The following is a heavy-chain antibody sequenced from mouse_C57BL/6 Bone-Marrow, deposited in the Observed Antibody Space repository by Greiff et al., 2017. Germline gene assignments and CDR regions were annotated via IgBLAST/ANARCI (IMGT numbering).Heavy chain of an antibody. J-gene: IGHJ2*01. CDR1: EYEFPSHD. V-gene: IGHV5-2*01. Sequence: DVMLVESGGGLVQPGESLKLSCESNEYEFPSHDMSWVRQTPEKRLELVAAINSDGGSTYYPDTMERQSTFTRDNTKKTLYLHMRIMSSEDTALYYCTSSYSNYDFDYWGQGTTLTVSS. CDR3: TSSYSNYDFDY. D-gene: IGHD2-5*01. CDR2: INSDGGST.